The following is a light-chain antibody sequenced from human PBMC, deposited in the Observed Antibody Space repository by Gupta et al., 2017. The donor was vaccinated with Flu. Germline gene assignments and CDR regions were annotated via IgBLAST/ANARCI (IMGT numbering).Light chain of an antibody. V-gene: IGLV2-8*01. CDR1: SSDVGGYNY. Sequence: SALTQPPSASGSPGQSVTISCTGTSSDVGGYNYVSWYQQPPGNAPKLMIYEDSKRPSGVPDRFSGSKSGNTASLTVSGLQAEDEADYYCSSYAGSNRVFGGGTKLTVL. CDR3: SSYAGSNRV. CDR2: EDS. J-gene: IGLJ2*01.